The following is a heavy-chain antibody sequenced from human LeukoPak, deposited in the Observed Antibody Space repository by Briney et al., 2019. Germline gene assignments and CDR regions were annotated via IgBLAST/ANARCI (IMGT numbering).Heavy chain of an antibody. CDR2: IRYDGSNK. CDR1: GIAFSSFG. J-gene: IGHJ4*02. CDR3: AKDHYGSGSYSFDY. Sequence: GWSLRLSCAASGIAFSSFGMHWVRQAPGKGLEWVAFIRYDGSNKYYADSVKGRFTISRDNSKNTLYLQMNSLRAEDTAVYYCAKDHYGSGSYSFDYWGQGTLVTVSS. D-gene: IGHD3-10*01. V-gene: IGHV3-30*02.